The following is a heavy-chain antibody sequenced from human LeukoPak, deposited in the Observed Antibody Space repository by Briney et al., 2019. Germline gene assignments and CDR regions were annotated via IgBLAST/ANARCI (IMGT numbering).Heavy chain of an antibody. V-gene: IGHV4-39*01. J-gene: IGHJ4*01. Sequence: SETLSLTCTVSGGSISSSSYYWGWIRQPPGKGLEWIGNIHYSGSTYYNPSLESRVTISVDTSKNQFSLRLSSVTAADTAVYYCATSARPRFSVVDYWGQGTLVTVSS. CDR3: ATSARPRFSVVDY. CDR1: GGSISSSSYY. CDR2: IHYSGST. D-gene: IGHD2-15*01.